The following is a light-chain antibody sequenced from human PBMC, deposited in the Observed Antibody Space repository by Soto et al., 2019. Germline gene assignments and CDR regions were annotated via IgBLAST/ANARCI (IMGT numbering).Light chain of an antibody. CDR2: GAS. CDR1: QSVTTN. V-gene: IGKV3-15*01. J-gene: IGKJ2*01. Sequence: ETVLTQSPATLSVSPGERATFSCRASQSVTTNLAWYQQKPGQVPRLLIYGASTRATGIPARFSGSGSGTEFTLRISSLQSDDFAIYHCQQYQSWPHTFGQGTKLEIK. CDR3: QQYQSWPHT.